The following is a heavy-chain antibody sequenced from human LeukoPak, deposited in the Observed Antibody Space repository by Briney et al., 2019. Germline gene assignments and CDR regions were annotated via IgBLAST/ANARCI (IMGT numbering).Heavy chain of an antibody. J-gene: IGHJ4*02. CDR2: MNPNRGGK. CDR1: GYTFTGYY. Sequence: ASVKVSCKASGYTFTGYYMQWVRQAPGQGLEWMGWMNPNRGGKNYAQKFQGRVTMTRDTSISTAYMELSRLRSDERAVYYCARDKSHDYGDYDYWGQGTLVTVSS. CDR3: ARDKSHDYGDYDY. D-gene: IGHD4-17*01. V-gene: IGHV1-2*02.